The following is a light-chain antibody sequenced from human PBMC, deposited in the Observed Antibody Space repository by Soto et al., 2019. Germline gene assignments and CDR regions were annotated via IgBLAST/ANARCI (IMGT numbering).Light chain of an antibody. CDR3: QQRSNWPIT. CDR2: DKS. V-gene: IGKV3-11*01. J-gene: IGKJ5*01. CDR1: QGISRY. Sequence: EILLTQSPATLYLSPGERATLSCRASQGISRYLAWYQQKPGQAPRLLIYDKSNRATGIPARFSGSGSGTDFTLTISSLEPEDFAVYYCQQRSNWPITFGQGTRLEIK.